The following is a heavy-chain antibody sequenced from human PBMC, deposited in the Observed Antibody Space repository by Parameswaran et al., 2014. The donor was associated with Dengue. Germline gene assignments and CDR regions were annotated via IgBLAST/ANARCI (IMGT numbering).Heavy chain of an antibody. Sequence: WIRQPPGKGLEWVAVISYDGSNKYYADSVKGRFTISRDNSKNTLYLQMNSLRAEDTAVYYCARDREGSGYYLYYYYGMDVWGQGTTVTVSS. V-gene: IGHV3-30-3*01. CDR3: ARDREGSGYYLYYYYGMDV. CDR2: ISYDGSNK. D-gene: IGHD3-22*01. J-gene: IGHJ6*02.